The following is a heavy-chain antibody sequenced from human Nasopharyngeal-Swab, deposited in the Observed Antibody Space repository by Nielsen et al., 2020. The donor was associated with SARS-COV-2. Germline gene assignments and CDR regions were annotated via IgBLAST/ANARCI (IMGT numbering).Heavy chain of an antibody. CDR2: ISSSSSYI. V-gene: IGHV3-21*01. Sequence: VRQDPGKGLEWVSSISSSSSYIYYADSVKGRFTISRDNAKNSLYLQMNSLRAEDTAVYYCAREDDFWSGSTDYYYYYYMDVWGKGTTVTVSS. D-gene: IGHD3-3*01. J-gene: IGHJ6*03. CDR3: AREDDFWSGSTDYYYYYYMDV.